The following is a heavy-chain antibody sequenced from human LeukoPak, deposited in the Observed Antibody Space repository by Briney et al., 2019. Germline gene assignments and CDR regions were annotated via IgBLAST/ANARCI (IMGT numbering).Heavy chain of an antibody. CDR1: GFTFSTYA. D-gene: IGHD3-10*01. CDR2: ISSSSRTI. V-gene: IGHV3-48*04. CDR3: ARDTRFYGSGSPAFDI. J-gene: IGHJ3*02. Sequence: GGSLRLSCTVTGFTFSTYAMNWVRQAPGKGLEWVSYISSSSRTIHYADSVKGRFTISRDNAKNSLYLQMNSLRAEDTAVYYCARDTRFYGSGSPAFDIWGQGTMVTVSS.